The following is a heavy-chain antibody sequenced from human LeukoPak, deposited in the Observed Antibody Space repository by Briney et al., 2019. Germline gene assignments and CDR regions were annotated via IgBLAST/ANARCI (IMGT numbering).Heavy chain of an antibody. CDR1: GGSISSYY. Sequence: PSETLSLTCTVSGGSISSYYWSWIRQPPGKGLEWIGYSYYRGNTNYNPSLKSRVTISVDTSKDQFSLRLSSVTAADTAMYYCARHRFPGYSSSWYESPRESHYYFDLWGRGTLVTVSS. CDR2: SYYRGNT. J-gene: IGHJ2*01. V-gene: IGHV4-59*08. CDR3: ARHRFPGYSSSWYESPRESHYYFDL. D-gene: IGHD6-13*01.